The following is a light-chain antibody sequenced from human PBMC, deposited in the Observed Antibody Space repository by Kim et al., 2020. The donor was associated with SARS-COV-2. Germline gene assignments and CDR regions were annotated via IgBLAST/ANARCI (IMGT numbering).Light chain of an antibody. CDR1: QYIRNS. CDR2: GAS. CDR3: CHDSGYPIT. V-gene: IGKV1-16*01. Sequence: DIQMTQSPSSLSASVGDRVTITCRASQYIRNSLAWFQQKPGKAPKSLIYGASTLQSGVPSRFSGGGSGTDFTLTISSLQPEDFAIYFCCHDSGYPITFGQGTRLEIK. J-gene: IGKJ5*01.